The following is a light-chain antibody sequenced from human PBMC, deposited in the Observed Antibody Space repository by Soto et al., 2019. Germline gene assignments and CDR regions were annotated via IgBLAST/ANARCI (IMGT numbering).Light chain of an antibody. CDR3: SSYTTSNTRQIV. J-gene: IGLJ1*01. V-gene: IGLV2-14*03. CDR1: SSDVGGYNY. CDR2: DVS. Sequence: QSALTQPASVSGSPGQSITISCTGTSSDVGGYNYVSWYQHHPGKAPKLMIYDVSNRPSGVSNRFSGSKSSNTASLTISGLQPEDEADYYCSSYTTSNTRQIVFGTGTTVTVL.